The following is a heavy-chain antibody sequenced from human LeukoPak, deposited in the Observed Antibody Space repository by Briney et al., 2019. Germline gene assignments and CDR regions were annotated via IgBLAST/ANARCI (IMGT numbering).Heavy chain of an antibody. CDR3: ARDHSSSSEDY. Sequence: GSLRLSCAASGFTFSSYTMNWVRQAPGKGLEWIGSIYYSGSTYYNPSLKSRVAISVDTSKNQFSLKLSSVTAADTAVYYCARDHSSSSEDYWGQGTLVTVSS. CDR1: GFTFSSYT. J-gene: IGHJ4*02. V-gene: IGHV4-38-2*02. D-gene: IGHD6-13*01. CDR2: IYYSGST.